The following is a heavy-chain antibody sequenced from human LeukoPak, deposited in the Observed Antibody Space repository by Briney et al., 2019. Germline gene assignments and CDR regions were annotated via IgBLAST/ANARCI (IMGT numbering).Heavy chain of an antibody. CDR2: IIPIFGTA. V-gene: IGHV1-69*05. Sequence: SVKVSCKASGGTFSSYAISWVRQAPGQGLEWMGGIIPIFGTANYAQKFQGRVTITTDESTSTAYMELSSLKSEDTAVYYCARQTLEYYYDSSGYRFDYWGQGTLVTVSS. D-gene: IGHD3-22*01. CDR3: ARQTLEYYYDSSGYRFDY. CDR1: GGTFSSYA. J-gene: IGHJ4*02.